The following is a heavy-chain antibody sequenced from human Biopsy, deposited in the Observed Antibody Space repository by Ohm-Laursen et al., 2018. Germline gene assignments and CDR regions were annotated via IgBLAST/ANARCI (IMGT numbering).Heavy chain of an antibody. D-gene: IGHD3-10*01. CDR1: GYNFNAYY. V-gene: IGHV1-8*02. Sequence: ASVKVSCKASGYNFNAYYMQWVRQATGQGLEWMGWMNPNSGNTGYAQKFQGRVTMTRNTSISTAYMEVSSLRSEDTAVYYCARGRNPVWFGEDLDYWGQGTPVTVSS. CDR2: MNPNSGNT. J-gene: IGHJ4*02. CDR3: ARGRNPVWFGEDLDY.